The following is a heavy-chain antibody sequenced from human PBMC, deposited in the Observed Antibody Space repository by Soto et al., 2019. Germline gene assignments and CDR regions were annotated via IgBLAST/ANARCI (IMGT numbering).Heavy chain of an antibody. CDR3: AKDGGADGNCANWLDP. J-gene: IGHJ5*02. CDR2: IIPIFGTT. Sequence: QVQLVQSGAEVKKPGSSVKVSCKASGGTFSNYAITWVRQAPGQGLEWVGRIIPIFGTTNVAQKFQGRVPRTADASKTTANMELSGLRSDDTAVYSCAKDGGADGNCANWLDPWGQGTLVTVSS. D-gene: IGHD1-1*01. V-gene: IGHV1-69*15. CDR1: GGTFSNYA.